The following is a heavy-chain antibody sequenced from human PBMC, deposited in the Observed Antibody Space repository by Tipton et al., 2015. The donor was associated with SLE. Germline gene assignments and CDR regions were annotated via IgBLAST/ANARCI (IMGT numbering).Heavy chain of an antibody. D-gene: IGHD5-18*01. CDR1: GGSISSYY. Sequence: ILSLTCTVSGGSISSYYWSWIRQPPGKGLEWIGYIYYSGSTNYNPSLKSRVTISVDTSKNQFSLKLSSVTAADTAVYYCARLEDTAMVTGYWGQGTLVTVSS. CDR3: ARLEDTAMVTGY. V-gene: IGHV4-59*08. CDR2: IYYSGST. J-gene: IGHJ4*02.